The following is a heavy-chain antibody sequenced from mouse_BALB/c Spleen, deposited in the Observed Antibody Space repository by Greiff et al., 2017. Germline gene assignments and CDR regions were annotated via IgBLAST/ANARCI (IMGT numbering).Heavy chain of an antibody. CDR1: GFNIKDTY. D-gene: IGHD2-1*01. CDR3: ANAYGNFLYYAMDY. V-gene: IGHV14-3*02. Sequence: EVKLQESGAELVKPGASVKLSCTASGFNIKDTYMHWVKQRPEQGLEWIGRIDPANGNTKYDPKFQGKATITADTSSNTAYLQLSSLTSEDTAVYYCANAYGNFLYYAMDYWGQGTAVTVSS. CDR2: IDPANGNT. J-gene: IGHJ4*01.